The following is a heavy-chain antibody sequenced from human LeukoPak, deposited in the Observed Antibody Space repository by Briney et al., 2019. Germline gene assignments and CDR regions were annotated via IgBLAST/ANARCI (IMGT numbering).Heavy chain of an antibody. CDR2: IYYSGST. J-gene: IGHJ4*02. CDR3: ARAPGVLWIDY. D-gene: IGHD2-21*01. V-gene: IGHV4-39*07. Sequence: SETLSLTCTVSGGSISSSSYYWGWIRQPPGKGLEWIGSIYYSGSTYYNPSLKSRVTISVDTSKNQFSLKLSSVTAADTAVYYCARAPGVLWIDYWGQGTLVTVSS. CDR1: GGSISSSSYY.